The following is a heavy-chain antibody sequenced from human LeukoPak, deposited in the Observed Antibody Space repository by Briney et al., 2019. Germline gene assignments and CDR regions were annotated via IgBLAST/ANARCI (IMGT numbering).Heavy chain of an antibody. J-gene: IGHJ4*02. Sequence: SGPTLVKPTQTLTLTCTFSGFSLSTSGVGVGWIRQPPGKALEWLALIYWNDDKRYSPSLKRRLTITKDTSKNQVVLTMTNMDPVDTATYYCAHRHRMPHFDYWGQGTLVTVSS. CDR1: GFSLSTSGVG. CDR2: IYWNDDK. V-gene: IGHV2-5*01. CDR3: AHRHRMPHFDY. D-gene: IGHD2-15*01.